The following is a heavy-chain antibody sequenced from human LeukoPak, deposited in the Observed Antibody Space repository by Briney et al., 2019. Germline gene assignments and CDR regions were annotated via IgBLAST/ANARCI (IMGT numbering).Heavy chain of an antibody. CDR1: GFTFSSYA. CDR2: ISGSGGST. CDR3: AKAPYSSSWYRPPYFDY. V-gene: IGHV3-23*01. D-gene: IGHD6-13*01. J-gene: IGHJ4*02. Sequence: PGGSLRLSCAASGFTFSSYAMSWVRQAPGKGLEWVSAISGSGGSTYYADSVKGRFTISRDNSKNTLYLQMNSLRAEDTAVYYCAKAPYSSSWYRPPYFDYWGRGTLVTVSS.